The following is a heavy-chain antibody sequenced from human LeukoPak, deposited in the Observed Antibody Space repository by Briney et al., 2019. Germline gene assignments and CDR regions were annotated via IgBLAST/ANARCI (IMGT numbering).Heavy chain of an antibody. CDR3: ARDRGYSGYDSPDY. J-gene: IGHJ4*02. CDR1: GFTFSSYA. D-gene: IGHD5-12*01. CDR2: ISYDGSNK. Sequence: PGRSLRLSCAASGFTFSSYAMHWVRQAPGKGLEWVAVISYDGSNKYYADSVKGRFTISRDNSKNTLYLQMNSLRAEDTAVYYCARDRGYSGYDSPDYWGQGALVTVSS. V-gene: IGHV3-30*01.